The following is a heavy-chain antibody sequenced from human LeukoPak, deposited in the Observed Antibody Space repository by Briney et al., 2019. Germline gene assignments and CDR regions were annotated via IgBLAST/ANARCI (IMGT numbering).Heavy chain of an antibody. CDR1: GGSISSYY. V-gene: IGHV3-9*01. CDR2: ISWNSGSI. CDR3: AKDRYCSGGSCYPDY. Sequence: LSLTCTVSGGSISSYYWSWIRQAPGKGLEWASGISWNSGSIGYADSVKGRFTISRDNAKNSLYLQMNSLRAEDTALYYCAKDRYCSGGSCYPDYWGQGTLVTVSS. J-gene: IGHJ4*02. D-gene: IGHD2-15*01.